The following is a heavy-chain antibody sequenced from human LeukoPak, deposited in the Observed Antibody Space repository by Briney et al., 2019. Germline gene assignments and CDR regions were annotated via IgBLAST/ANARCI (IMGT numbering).Heavy chain of an antibody. CDR3: ARDSPYSRWFDP. D-gene: IGHD4-11*01. V-gene: IGHV3-66*01. Sequence: GGSLRLSCAVSGFTVSSTHMSWVRQAPGKGLEWVSVTYDGGSTYYADSVKSRFTISRDNSKNTVYLQMNSLRAEDTAVYYCARDSPYSRWFDPWGQGTLVTVSS. CDR1: GFTVSSTH. CDR2: TYDGGST. J-gene: IGHJ5*02.